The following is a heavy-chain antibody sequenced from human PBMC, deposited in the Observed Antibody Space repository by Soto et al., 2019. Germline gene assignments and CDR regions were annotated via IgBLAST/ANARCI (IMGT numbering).Heavy chain of an antibody. D-gene: IGHD6-13*01. CDR1: GFTFSSYA. V-gene: IGHV3-23*01. J-gene: IGHJ4*02. CDR2: ISGSGGST. CDR3: AKYSSSWYSYFDY. Sequence: EVQLLESGGGLVQPGGSLRLSCAASGFTFSSYAMSWVRQAPGKGLEWVSAISGSGGSTYYADSVKGRFTISRDNYKNTLYLQMNSLRAEDTAVYYCAKYSSSWYSYFDYWGQGTLVTVSS.